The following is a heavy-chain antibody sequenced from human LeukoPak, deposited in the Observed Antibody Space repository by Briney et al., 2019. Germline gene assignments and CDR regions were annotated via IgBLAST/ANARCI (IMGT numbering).Heavy chain of an antibody. J-gene: IGHJ6*03. CDR1: GGSISSHY. D-gene: IGHD3-3*01. CDR3: AREIGDCWSSRYFYYYMDV. CDR2: IYYSGST. V-gene: IGHV4-59*11. Sequence: SETLSLTCTVSGGSISSHYWSWIRQPPGKGLEWIGYIYYSGSTNYNPSLKSRVTISVDTSKNQFSLKLSSVTAADTAVYYCAREIGDCWSSRYFYYYMDVWGKGTTVTVSS.